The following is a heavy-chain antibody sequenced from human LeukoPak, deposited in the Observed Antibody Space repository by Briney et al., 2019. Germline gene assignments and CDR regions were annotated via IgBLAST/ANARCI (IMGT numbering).Heavy chain of an antibody. D-gene: IGHD3-22*01. CDR2: ISAYNGNT. Sequence: ASVKVSCKASGYTFTSYGISWVRQAPGQGLEWMGWISAYNGNTNYTQKLQGRVTMTTDTSTSTAYMELRSLRSDDTAVYYCARALTYYYDSSGYSVSYPDYWGQGTLVTVSS. V-gene: IGHV1-18*01. J-gene: IGHJ4*02. CDR1: GYTFTSYG. CDR3: ARALTYYYDSSGYSVSYPDY.